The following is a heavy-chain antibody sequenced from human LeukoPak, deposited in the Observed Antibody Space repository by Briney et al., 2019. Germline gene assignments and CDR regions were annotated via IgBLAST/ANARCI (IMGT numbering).Heavy chain of an antibody. CDR1: GVTFSRYG. V-gene: IGHV3-30*05. CDR3: AKDRVVVVIAAMSRYYGMDV. D-gene: IGHD2-15*01. J-gene: IGHJ6*02. Sequence: GRSLRLSCAASGVTFSRYGMHWVRQAPGKGLEWVAVISYDGNNEYYADSVKGRFTISRDNSKNTLYLQMNSLRAEGTAVYYCAKDRVVVVIAAMSRYYGMDVWGQGTTVTVSS. CDR2: ISYDGNNE.